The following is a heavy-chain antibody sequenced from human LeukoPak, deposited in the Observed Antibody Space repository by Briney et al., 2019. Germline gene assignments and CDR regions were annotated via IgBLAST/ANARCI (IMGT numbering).Heavy chain of an antibody. CDR3: ARVEVGYYYGSGSYFYGMDV. V-gene: IGHV3-7*01. D-gene: IGHD3-10*01. CDR1: GFTFSRYW. J-gene: IGHJ6*02. CDR2: IKQDGSEK. Sequence: GGSLRLSCAASGFTFSRYWMSWVRQAPGKGLEWVANIKQDGSEKYYVDSVKGRFTISRDNAKNSLYLEMNSLRAEDTAVFYCARVEVGYYYGSGSYFYGMDVWGQGTTVSVSS.